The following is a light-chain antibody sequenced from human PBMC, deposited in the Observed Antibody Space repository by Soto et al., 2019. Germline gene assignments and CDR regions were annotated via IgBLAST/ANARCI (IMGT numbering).Light chain of an antibody. CDR1: SNDVGAFNY. J-gene: IGLJ3*02. V-gene: IGLV2-14*01. Sequence: QSALTQPASVSGSPGQSITISCTGTSNDVGAFNYVSWYQQHPGKAPKLIIYEVSNRPSGVSNRFSGSKSDNTASLTISGLQAEDEADYYCNSYASSSARVFGGGTKLTVL. CDR3: NSYASSSARV. CDR2: EVS.